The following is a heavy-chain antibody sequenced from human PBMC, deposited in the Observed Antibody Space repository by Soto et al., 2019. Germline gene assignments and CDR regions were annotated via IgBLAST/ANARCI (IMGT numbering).Heavy chain of an antibody. D-gene: IGHD2-15*01. CDR3: ARGAPICSGGSCYHDY. J-gene: IGHJ4*02. CDR1: GFTFSSYD. V-gene: IGHV3-13*01. Sequence: PGGSLRLSCAASGFTFSSYDMHWVRQATGKGLEWVSAIGTAGDTYYPGSVKGRFTISRENAKNSLYLQMNSLRAGDTAVYYCARGAPICSGGSCYHDYWGQGTLVTVAS. CDR2: IGTAGDT.